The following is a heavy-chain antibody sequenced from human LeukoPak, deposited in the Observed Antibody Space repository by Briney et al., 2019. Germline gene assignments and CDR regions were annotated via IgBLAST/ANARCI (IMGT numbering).Heavy chain of an antibody. CDR1: GFTLSKYW. D-gene: IGHD1-26*01. Sequence: PGGSLRLSCAASGFTLSKYWMHWVRQAPGKGPVWVSRINRDGSRIDYADSVKGRFTISRDSAKNTLYLQMNSLRAEDTAVYYCSRDFVGADDYWGQGTLVTVSS. CDR3: SRDFVGADDY. J-gene: IGHJ4*02. V-gene: IGHV3-74*01. CDR2: INRDGSRI.